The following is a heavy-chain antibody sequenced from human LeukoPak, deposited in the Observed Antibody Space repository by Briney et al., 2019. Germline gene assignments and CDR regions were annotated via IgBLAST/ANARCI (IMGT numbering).Heavy chain of an antibody. D-gene: IGHD6-13*01. V-gene: IGHV1-2*04. CDR2: INPNSGGT. CDR1: GYTFTGYY. CDR3: ARVAAAGTSAFDI. Sequence: ASVKVSCKAPGYTFTGYYMHWVRQAPGQGLEWMGWINPNSGGTNYAQKFQGWVTMTRDTSISTAYMELSRLRSDDTAVYYCARVAAAGTSAFDIWGQGTMVTVSS. J-gene: IGHJ3*02.